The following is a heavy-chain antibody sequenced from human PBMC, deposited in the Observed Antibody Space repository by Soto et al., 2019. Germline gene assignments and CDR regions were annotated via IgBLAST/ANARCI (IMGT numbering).Heavy chain of an antibody. V-gene: IGHV3-48*02. Sequence: EVQLVESGGGMVQPGGSPRVSCAASGFTLSSYSMHWVRQAPGKGLEWVSYISGSGGTIYYADSVKGRFTISRDNAKNSLSVQMNSLRDEDTAVYFCARETGLRSSGWFYYFDFWGQGTRVTVSS. CDR3: ARETGLRSSGWFYYFDF. CDR2: ISGSGGTI. J-gene: IGHJ4*02. D-gene: IGHD6-19*01. CDR1: GFTLSSYS.